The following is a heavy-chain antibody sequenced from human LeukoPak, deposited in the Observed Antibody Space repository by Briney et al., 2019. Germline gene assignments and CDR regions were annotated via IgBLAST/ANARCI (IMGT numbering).Heavy chain of an antibody. J-gene: IGHJ3*02. CDR3: ARVRLFDAFDI. V-gene: IGHV3-9*01. Sequence: GGSLRLSCAASGFTFDDYAMHWVRQAPGKGLEWVSGISWNSGSIGYADSVKGRFTISRDNAKNSLYLQMNSLRAEDTAVYYCARVRLFDAFDIWGQGTMVTVSS. CDR2: ISWNSGSI. CDR1: GFTFDDYA. D-gene: IGHD3-10*01.